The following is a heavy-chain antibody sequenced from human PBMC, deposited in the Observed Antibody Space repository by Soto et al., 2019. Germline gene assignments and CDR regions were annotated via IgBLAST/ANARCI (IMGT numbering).Heavy chain of an antibody. V-gene: IGHV1-69*01. D-gene: IGHD3-16*02. CDR2: IIPIFGTA. CDR1: GGPFISYA. CDR3: ARSWGSYHY. J-gene: IGHJ4*02. Sequence: SVKVSCEASGGPFISYAIIWVRQAPGQGLEWMGGIIPIFGTANYAQKFQGRVTITADESTSTAYMELSSLRSEDTAVYYCARSWGSYHYWGQGTLVTVSS.